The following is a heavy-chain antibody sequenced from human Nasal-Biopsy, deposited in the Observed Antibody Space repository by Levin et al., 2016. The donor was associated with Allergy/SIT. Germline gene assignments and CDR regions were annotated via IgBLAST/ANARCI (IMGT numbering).Heavy chain of an antibody. V-gene: IGHV3-23*01. CDR2: ITKSGDNT. CDR3: ARGPSYGIRPDFFDH. CDR1: GFTFSSFD. J-gene: IGHJ4*02. Sequence: GGSLRLSCKGSGFTFSSFDMTWVRQAPGKGLEWVSTITKSGDNTYYADSLRGRFTISRQNPKSTLYLHMDSLRDEDTAVYYCARGPSYGIRPDFFDHWGQGTLVTVSS. D-gene: IGHD3-9*01.